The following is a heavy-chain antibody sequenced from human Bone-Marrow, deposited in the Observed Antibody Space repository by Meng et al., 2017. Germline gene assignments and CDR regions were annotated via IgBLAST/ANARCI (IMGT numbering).Heavy chain of an antibody. CDR3: ARDWSDPDSGRSIDY. CDR1: GFTFSSYR. CDR2: IKQDGSEK. Sequence: SSSASGFTFSSYRMSWVRQAPGKGLEWVANIKQDGSEKYYVDSVKGRFTISRDNAQNSLYLQLSGLRPEDTAVYYCARDWSDPDSGRSIDYWGQGTPVTVSS. J-gene: IGHJ4*02. D-gene: IGHD3-10*01. V-gene: IGHV3-7*01.